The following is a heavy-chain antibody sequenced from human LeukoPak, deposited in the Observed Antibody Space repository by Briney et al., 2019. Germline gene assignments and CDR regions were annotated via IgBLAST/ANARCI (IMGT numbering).Heavy chain of an antibody. J-gene: IGHJ4*02. Sequence: SETLSLTCAVYGGSFSGYYWSWIRQPPGKGLEWIGEINHSGSTNYNSSLKNRVTISVDTSKSQFSLKLTSVTAADTAVYYCARALRYFDWPPGYWGQGTLVTVSS. V-gene: IGHV4-34*01. CDR1: GGSFSGYY. CDR3: ARALRYFDWPPGY. D-gene: IGHD3-9*01. CDR2: INHSGST.